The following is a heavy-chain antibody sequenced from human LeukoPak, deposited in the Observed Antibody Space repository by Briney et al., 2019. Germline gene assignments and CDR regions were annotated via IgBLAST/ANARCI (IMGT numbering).Heavy chain of an antibody. CDR3: ARGGYSGYADYFDY. CDR1: GGSFSGYY. D-gene: IGHD5-12*01. Sequence: PSETLSLTCAVYGGSFSGYYWSWIRQPPGKGLEWIGEINHSGSTNYNPSLKSRVTISLDTSKNQLSLKLSSVTAADTAVYYCARGGYSGYADYFDYWGQETLVTVSS. CDR2: INHSGST. J-gene: IGHJ4*02. V-gene: IGHV4-34*01.